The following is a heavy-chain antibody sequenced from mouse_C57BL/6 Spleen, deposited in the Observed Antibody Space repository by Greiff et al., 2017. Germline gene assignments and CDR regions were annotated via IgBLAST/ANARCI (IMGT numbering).Heavy chain of an antibody. J-gene: IGHJ1*03. CDR2: IDPSDSET. V-gene: IGHV1-52*01. CDR3: ARDSVSITTVVATGWYFDV. Sequence: QVQLQQPGAELVRPGSSVKLSCKASGYTFTSYWMHWVKQRPIQGLEWIGNIDPSDSETHYNQKFKDKATLTVDKSSSTAYMQLSSLTSEDSAVYYCARDSVSITTVVATGWYFDVWGTGTTVTVSS. CDR1: GYTFTSYW. D-gene: IGHD1-1*01.